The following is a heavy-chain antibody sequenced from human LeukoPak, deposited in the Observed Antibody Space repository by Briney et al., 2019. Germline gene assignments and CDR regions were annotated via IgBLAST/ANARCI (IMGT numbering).Heavy chain of an antibody. CDR2: VDYSGNT. J-gene: IGHJ6*03. CDR1: GGSLSGLY. D-gene: IGHD3-10*01. Sequence: SETLSLTCAVYGGSLSGLYWNWIRQTPGKGLEWIGEVDYSGNTNYSPSLKSRVTISIDTSKNQFSLTVRSVTAADTGVYYCARPMGYYYYHYIDVWGRGTTVTVSS. V-gene: IGHV4-34*01. CDR3: ARPMGYYYYHYIDV.